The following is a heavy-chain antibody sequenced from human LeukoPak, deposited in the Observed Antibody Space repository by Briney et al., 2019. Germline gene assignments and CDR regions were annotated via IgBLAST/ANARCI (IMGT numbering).Heavy chain of an antibody. CDR2: IIPTFGTV. D-gene: IGHD1-26*01. V-gene: IGHV1-69*13. Sequence: SVKVSCKASGGTLSGYAISWVRQAPGQGLERMGGIIPTFGTVNYAQKFQGRVTITADESTSTGYMELSSLRSEDTAVYYCARDREVGETTLAFDYWGQGTLVTVSS. CDR3: ARDREVGETTLAFDY. CDR1: GGTLSGYA. J-gene: IGHJ4*02.